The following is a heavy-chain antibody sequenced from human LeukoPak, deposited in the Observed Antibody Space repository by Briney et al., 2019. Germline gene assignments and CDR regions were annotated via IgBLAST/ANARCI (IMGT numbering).Heavy chain of an antibody. V-gene: IGHV3-21*01. CDR3: ARDQRGFLAEYFHH. J-gene: IGHJ1*01. D-gene: IGHD5-24*01. CDR1: GFTFSSYS. CDR2: ISSSSSYI. Sequence: GGSLRLSCAASGFTFSSYSMNWVRQAPGKGLEWVSSISSSSSYIYYADSVKGRFTISRDNAKNSLYRQMNSLEAEDTAVYYCARDQRGFLAEYFHHWGQGTLDTVSS.